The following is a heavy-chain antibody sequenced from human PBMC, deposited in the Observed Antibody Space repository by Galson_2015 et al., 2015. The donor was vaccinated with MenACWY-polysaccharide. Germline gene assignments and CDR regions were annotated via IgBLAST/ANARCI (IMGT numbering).Heavy chain of an antibody. V-gene: IGHV3-23*01. CDR1: GFSFSTYA. D-gene: IGHD2-2*01. J-gene: IGHJ3*02. Sequence: SLRLSCAASGFSFSTYAMTWVRQAPGKGLEWVSAISGSGGGTKYADSVKGRFTISRDNSKNTLYLQVNSLRAEDTALYYCAKDNIGCTSASCFAFDIWGQGTMVTVSS. CDR2: ISGSGGGT. CDR3: AKDNIGCTSASCFAFDI.